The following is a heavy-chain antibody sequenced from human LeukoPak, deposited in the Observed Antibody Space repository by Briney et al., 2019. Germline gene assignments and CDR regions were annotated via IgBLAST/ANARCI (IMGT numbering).Heavy chain of an antibody. J-gene: IGHJ3*02. CDR1: GGSISSGSYY. CDR3: ARGNDYGDYVEAFDI. D-gene: IGHD4-17*01. V-gene: IGHV4-61*02. CDR2: IYTSGST. Sequence: NPSETLSLTCTVSGGSISSGSYYWSWIRQPAGKGLEWIGRIYTSGSTNYNPSLKSRVTISADTSKNQFSLKLSSVTAADTAVYYCARGNDYGDYVEAFDIWGQGTMVTVSS.